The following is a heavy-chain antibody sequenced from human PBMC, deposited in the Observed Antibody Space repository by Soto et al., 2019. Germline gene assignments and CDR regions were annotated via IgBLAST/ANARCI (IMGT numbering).Heavy chain of an antibody. Sequence: QVQMVESGGGVVQPGASLRLSCEVSGFTFSRYGMYWVRQAPGKGLEWLAVISHDGSRKHHADSVKGRFSISRDNSKNTLYLEINNLKSEDTAVYFCAGSDSDDHLSVYWGRGTLVTVSS. D-gene: IGHD5-12*01. CDR3: AGSDSDDHLSVY. CDR2: ISHDGSRK. V-gene: IGHV3-30*03. CDR1: GFTFSRYG. J-gene: IGHJ4*02.